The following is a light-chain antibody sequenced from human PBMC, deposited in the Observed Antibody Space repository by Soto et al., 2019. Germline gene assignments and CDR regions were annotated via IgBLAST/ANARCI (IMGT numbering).Light chain of an antibody. CDR3: QSYDSSLSGVV. V-gene: IGLV1-40*01. J-gene: IGLJ2*01. CDR1: SSNIGAGYD. CDR2: GNS. Sequence: QSVLTQPPSVSGAPGQRVTISCTGSSSNIGAGYDVHWYQLLPGTAPKLLIYGNSNRPSGVPDRFSGSKSGTSVSLAITGLQAEDEADYYCQSYDSSLSGVVFGGGTQLTVL.